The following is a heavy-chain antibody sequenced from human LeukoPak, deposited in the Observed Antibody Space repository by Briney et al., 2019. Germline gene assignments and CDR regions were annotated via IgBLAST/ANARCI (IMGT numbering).Heavy chain of an antibody. J-gene: IGHJ4*02. Sequence: SETLSLTCIVSGGSISSYYWSWIRQPAGKGLEWIGRMYTSGETNYNPTLKSRVAISLDTSKNQFSLRLSSVTAADTAVYYCAAGSQSAALIKWGQGTLVTVSS. CDR1: GGSISSYY. CDR3: AAGSQSAALIK. D-gene: IGHD6-6*01. CDR2: MYTSGET. V-gene: IGHV4-4*07.